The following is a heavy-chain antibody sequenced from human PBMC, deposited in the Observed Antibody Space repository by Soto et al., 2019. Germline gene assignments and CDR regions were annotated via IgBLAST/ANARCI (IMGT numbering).Heavy chain of an antibody. Sequence: SETLSLTCTVSGGSISSYYWSWIRQPPGKGLEWIGYIYYSGSTNYNPSLKSRVTISVDTSKNQFSLKLSSVTAADTAVYYCARVRDYDILTGSSDYWGQGTLVTVSS. V-gene: IGHV4-59*01. CDR1: GGSISSYY. CDR2: IYYSGST. CDR3: ARVRDYDILTGSSDY. J-gene: IGHJ4*02. D-gene: IGHD3-9*01.